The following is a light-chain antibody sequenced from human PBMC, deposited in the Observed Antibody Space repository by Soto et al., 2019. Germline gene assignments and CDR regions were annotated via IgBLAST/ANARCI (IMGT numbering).Light chain of an antibody. V-gene: IGKV3-11*01. CDR1: QSVGSL. Sequence: EIVLTQSPATLSLSPGEGATLSCRASQSVGSLLAWYQQKPGKAPRLVIYDASNMATGIPARFSGSGSGTDFTLTISSLQPEDFATYYCQQHSNSPLTFGQGTQLEIK. J-gene: IGKJ1*01. CDR2: DAS. CDR3: QQHSNSPLT.